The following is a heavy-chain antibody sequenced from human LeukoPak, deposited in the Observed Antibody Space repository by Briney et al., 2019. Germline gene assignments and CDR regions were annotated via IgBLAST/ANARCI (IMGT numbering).Heavy chain of an antibody. V-gene: IGHV4-34*01. D-gene: IGHD3-10*01. CDR1: GGSFSGYY. CDR2: INHSGST. Sequence: SETLSLTCAVYGGSFSGYYWSWIRQPPGKGLEWIGEINHSGSTNYNPSLKSRATISVDTSKNQFSLKLSSVTAADTAVYYCARGQYYYGSGSYSRTPYGMDVWGQGTTVTVSS. CDR3: ARGQYYYGSGSYSRTPYGMDV. J-gene: IGHJ6*02.